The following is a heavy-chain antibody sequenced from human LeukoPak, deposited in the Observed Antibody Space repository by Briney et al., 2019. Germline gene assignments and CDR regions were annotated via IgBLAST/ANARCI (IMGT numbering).Heavy chain of an antibody. D-gene: IGHD3-16*01. J-gene: IGHJ4*02. Sequence: GESLKISCKGSGCSFPNYWIGWVRQMPGKGLEWMGIMYLGDSDTRYSPSFQGQVTISADKSISTAYLQWSTLKASDTAIYYCTRPVVGPLYFDLWGQGTLVTVSS. CDR2: MYLGDSDT. CDR1: GCSFPNYW. V-gene: IGHV5-51*01. CDR3: TRPVVGPLYFDL.